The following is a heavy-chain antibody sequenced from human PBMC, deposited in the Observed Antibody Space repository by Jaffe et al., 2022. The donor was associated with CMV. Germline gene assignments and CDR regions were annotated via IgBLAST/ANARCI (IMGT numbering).Heavy chain of an antibody. Sequence: QVQLVQSGAEVKKPGASVKVSCKASGYTFTSYAMHWVRQAPGQRLEWMGWINAGNGNTKYSQKFQGRVTITRDTSASTAYMELSSLRSEDTAVYYCAREEGGYGSHPDAFDIWGQGTMVTVSS. CDR1: GYTFTSYA. CDR2: INAGNGNT. V-gene: IGHV1-3*01. J-gene: IGHJ3*02. CDR3: AREEGGYGSHPDAFDI. D-gene: IGHD5-18*01.